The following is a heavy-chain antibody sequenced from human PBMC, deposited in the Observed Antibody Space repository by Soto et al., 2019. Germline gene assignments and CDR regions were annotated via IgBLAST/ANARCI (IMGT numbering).Heavy chain of an antibody. CDR1: GGSIRSSSYY. D-gene: IGHD2-15*01. J-gene: IGHJ4*02. CDR2: IYYSGST. CDR3: ARGTHAYCSGGSCYSDY. Sequence: SETLSLTCTVSGGSIRSSSYYLGWIRQPPGKGLEWIGSIYYSGSTYYNPSLKSRVTISVDTSKNQFSLKLSSVTAADTAVYYCARGTHAYCSGGSCYSDYWGQGTLVTVSS. V-gene: IGHV4-39*01.